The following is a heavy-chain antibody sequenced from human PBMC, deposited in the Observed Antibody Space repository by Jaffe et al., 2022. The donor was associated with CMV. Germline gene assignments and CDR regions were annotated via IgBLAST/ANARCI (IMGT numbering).Heavy chain of an antibody. CDR1: GYTFTSYA. D-gene: IGHD6-19*01. CDR3: AREVAVAGPDLPDYYYYYYMDV. V-gene: IGHV1-3*01. J-gene: IGHJ6*03. Sequence: QVQLVQSGAEVKKPGASVKVSCKASGYTFTSYAMHWVRQAPGQRLEWMGWINAGNGNTKYSQKFQGRVTITRDTSASTAYMELSSLRSEDTAVYYCAREVAVAGPDLPDYYYYYYMDVWGKGTTVTVSS. CDR2: INAGNGNT.